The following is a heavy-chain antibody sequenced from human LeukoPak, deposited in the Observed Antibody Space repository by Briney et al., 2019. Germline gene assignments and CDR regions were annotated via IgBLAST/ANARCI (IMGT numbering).Heavy chain of an antibody. V-gene: IGHV1-8*01. Sequence: ASVKVSCKTSGYTFTGYDINWVRQAPGQGLEWMGWMKSNSGDTHFAQKFQGRVTMTRDTSIITAFMELSSLRSEDTAVYYCARGEYSSSWYPFDYWGQGSPVTVSS. CDR3: ARGEYSSSWYPFDY. J-gene: IGHJ4*02. CDR1: GYTFTGYD. CDR2: MKSNSGDT. D-gene: IGHD6-13*01.